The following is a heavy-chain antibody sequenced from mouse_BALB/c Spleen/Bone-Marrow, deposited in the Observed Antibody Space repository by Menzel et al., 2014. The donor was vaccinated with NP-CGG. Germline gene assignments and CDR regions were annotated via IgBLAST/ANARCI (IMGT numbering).Heavy chain of an antibody. CDR2: VHPSDSET. CDR3: ARFGNYEGFAY. CDR1: GYSFTNYW. D-gene: IGHD2-1*01. V-gene: IGHV1-74*01. Sequence: QVQLQQSGAELVRPGASVKLSCKASGYSFTNYWMNWVKQRPGQGLEWIGMVHPSDSETRLNQKFKEKATLTVDKYASAAYMQLSSPTSEDSAVYYCARFGNYEGFAYWGQGTLVTVSA. J-gene: IGHJ3*01.